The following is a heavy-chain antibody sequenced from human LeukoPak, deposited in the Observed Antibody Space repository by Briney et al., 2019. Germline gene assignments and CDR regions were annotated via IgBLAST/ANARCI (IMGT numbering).Heavy chain of an antibody. CDR2: IYYSGTT. Sequence: PSETLSLTCTVSGGSISSSISYWGWIRQPPGKGLEWIATIYYSGTTYYSPSLKSRVTISVDTSKNQFSLKETSMTAADTAVYYCARRIVGVIDAFDYWGQGALVTVSS. CDR3: ARRIVGVIDAFDY. CDR1: GGSISSSISY. D-gene: IGHD1-26*01. V-gene: IGHV4-39*01. J-gene: IGHJ4*02.